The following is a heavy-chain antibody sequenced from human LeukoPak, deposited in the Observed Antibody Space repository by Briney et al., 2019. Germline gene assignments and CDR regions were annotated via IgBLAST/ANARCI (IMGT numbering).Heavy chain of an antibody. J-gene: IGHJ4*02. Sequence: GGSLRLSCAVSGFTFSGYSMSWVRQAPGKGLEWVSSISSGGTYIYYADSVKGRFTISRDNAQNSLLLQMDGLRDEDTAVYFCARDAGASLLVRGHFDYWGQGTLVTVSS. D-gene: IGHD6-6*01. CDR2: ISSGGTYI. V-gene: IGHV3-21*01. CDR1: GFTFSGYS. CDR3: ARDAGASLLVRGHFDY.